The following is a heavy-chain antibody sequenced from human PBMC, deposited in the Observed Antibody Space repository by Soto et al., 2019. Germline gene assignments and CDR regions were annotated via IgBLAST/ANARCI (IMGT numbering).Heavy chain of an antibody. D-gene: IGHD1-26*01. Sequence: PSETLSLTCTVSGGSISSGGYYWSWIRQHPGKGLEWIGYIYYSGSTYYNPSLKSRVTISVDTSKNQFSLKLTSVTAEDTAVYYCARVRGGGSFDDWGQGTLVTVSS. J-gene: IGHJ4*02. CDR3: ARVRGGGSFDD. CDR2: IYYSGST. V-gene: IGHV4-31*03. CDR1: GGSISSGGYY.